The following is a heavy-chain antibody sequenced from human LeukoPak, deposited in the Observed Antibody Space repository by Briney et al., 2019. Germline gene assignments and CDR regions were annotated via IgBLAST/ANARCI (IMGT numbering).Heavy chain of an antibody. CDR2: MSSSGSYV. J-gene: IGHJ4*02. CDR3: ARDAPQDY. CDR1: GFTFSSYS. Sequence: GGSLRLSCAASGFTFSSYSMNWVRQAPGKGLEWISSMSSSGSYVYYADSVKGRFTISRDNAKNSLYLQMNSLRAEDTAVYYCARDAPQDYWGQGTLVTVSS. V-gene: IGHV3-21*01.